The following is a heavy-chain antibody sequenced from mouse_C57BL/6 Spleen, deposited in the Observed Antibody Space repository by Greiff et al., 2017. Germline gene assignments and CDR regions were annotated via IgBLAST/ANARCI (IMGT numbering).Heavy chain of an antibody. Sequence: VQLQQPGAELVKPGASVKLSCKASGYTFTSYWMQWVKQRPGQGLEWIGEIDPSDSYTNYNQKFKGKATLTVDTSSSTAYMQLSSLTSEDSAVYYCAPRGYVDVWGTGTTVTVSS. CDR1: GYTFTSYW. CDR2: IDPSDSYT. V-gene: IGHV1-50*01. CDR3: APRGYVDV. J-gene: IGHJ1*03.